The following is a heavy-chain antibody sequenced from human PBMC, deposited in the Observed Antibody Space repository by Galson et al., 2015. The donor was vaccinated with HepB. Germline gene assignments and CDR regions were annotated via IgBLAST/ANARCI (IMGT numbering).Heavy chain of an antibody. CDR3: ARVSDIPHYYYYGMDV. Sequence: SLRLSCAASGFTFSSYSMNWVRQAPGKGLEWVSSISSSSSYIYYADSVKGRFTISRDNAKNSLYLQMNSLRAEDTAVYYCARVSDIPHYYYYGMDVWGQGTTVTVSS. J-gene: IGHJ6*02. CDR2: ISSSSSYI. V-gene: IGHV3-21*01. CDR1: GFTFSSYS.